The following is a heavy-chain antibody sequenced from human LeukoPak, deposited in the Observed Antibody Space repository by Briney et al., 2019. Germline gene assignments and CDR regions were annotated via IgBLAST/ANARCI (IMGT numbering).Heavy chain of an antibody. Sequence: GGSLRLSCAAAGFTFSSFAMSWVRQAPGEGLEWVSAMSGSGGMTYSADSVKGRFTISRDNSKDTLYLQMNSLRVEDTAIYYCAKGPFFYYDASGYNYFDSWGQGTLVTVSS. CDR1: GFTFSSFA. CDR2: MSGSGGMT. V-gene: IGHV3-23*01. J-gene: IGHJ4*02. CDR3: AKGPFFYYDASGYNYFDS. D-gene: IGHD3-22*01.